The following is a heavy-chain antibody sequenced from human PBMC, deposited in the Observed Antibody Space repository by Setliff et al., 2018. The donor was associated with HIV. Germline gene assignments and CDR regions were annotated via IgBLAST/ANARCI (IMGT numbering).Heavy chain of an antibody. CDR2: ISYDGNVK. CDR1: GFIFNNYA. Sequence: QAGGSLRLSCVASGFIFNNYAMHWVRQAPGKGLEWVSVISYDGNVKYYADSVKGRFTISRDNSKNTLYLQVSRLRAEDTAVYYCARESTYYYDSSGPHDALDVWGLGTKVTVSS. CDR3: ARESTYYYDSSGPHDALDV. V-gene: IGHV3-30*04. D-gene: IGHD3-22*01. J-gene: IGHJ3*01.